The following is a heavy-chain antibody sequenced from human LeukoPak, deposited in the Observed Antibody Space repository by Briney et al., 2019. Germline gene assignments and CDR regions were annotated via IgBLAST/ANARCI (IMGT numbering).Heavy chain of an antibody. CDR2: VYSSGLT. Sequence: SETLSLTCTVSGGSINNYYWSWIRQPPGKGLEWIGYVYSSGLTNYNPSLRSRVTISIDTSKNQFSLKLSSVTAADTAVYYCAREGSGYYGSGSPLWYFDLWGRGTLVTVSS. CDR3: AREGSGYYGSGSPLWYFDL. CDR1: GGSINNYY. J-gene: IGHJ2*01. D-gene: IGHD3-10*01. V-gene: IGHV4-59*12.